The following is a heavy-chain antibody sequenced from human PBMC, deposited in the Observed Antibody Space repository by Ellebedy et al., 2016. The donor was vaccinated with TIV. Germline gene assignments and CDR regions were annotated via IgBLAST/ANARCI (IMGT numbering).Heavy chain of an antibody. CDR3: AGDPPGEGAWLDY. CDR2: ISLNGDDT. V-gene: IGHV1-2*02. D-gene: IGHD1-26*01. CDR1: GYTFTGYY. J-gene: IGHJ4*02. Sequence: ASVKVSXKASGYTFTGYYFHWVRQAPGQRLEWMGWISLNGDDTILAQKFQARVTMTTDTSVSTAYMELSGLRSDDTAVYYCAGDPPGEGAWLDYWGQGTLVIVSS.